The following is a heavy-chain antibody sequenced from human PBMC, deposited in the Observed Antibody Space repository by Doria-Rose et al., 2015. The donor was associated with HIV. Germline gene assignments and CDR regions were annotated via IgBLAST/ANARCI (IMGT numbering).Heavy chain of an antibody. CDR3: ARIKSSRWYHKYYFDF. CDR2: IFSDDER. J-gene: IGHJ4*02. V-gene: IGHV2-26*01. D-gene: IGHD6-13*01. CDR1: GVSLSSPGMG. Sequence: ESGPVLVKPTETLTLTCTVSGVSLSSPGMGVSWIRQPPGKALEWLATIFSDDERSYKTSMTSRLTLSRGTSKSQVVLTMTDMDPVDTATYYCARIKSSRWYHKYYFDFWGQGTLVIVSA.